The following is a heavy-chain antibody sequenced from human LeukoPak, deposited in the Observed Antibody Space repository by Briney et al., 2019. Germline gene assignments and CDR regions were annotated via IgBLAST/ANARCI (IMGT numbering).Heavy chain of an antibody. D-gene: IGHD4-17*01. Sequence: GGSLRLSCAASGFTFSSYDMNWVRQAPGKGLEWVSSISSSSSYIYYADSVKGRFTISRDNAKNSLYLQMNSLRAEDTAVYYCARVGDYGDYAYWGQGTLVTVSS. V-gene: IGHV3-21*01. CDR3: ARVGDYGDYAY. CDR1: GFTFSSYD. CDR2: ISSSSSYI. J-gene: IGHJ4*02.